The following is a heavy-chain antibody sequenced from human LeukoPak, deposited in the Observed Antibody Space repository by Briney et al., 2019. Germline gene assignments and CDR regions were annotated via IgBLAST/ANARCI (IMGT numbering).Heavy chain of an antibody. D-gene: IGHD1-26*01. Sequence: SETLSLTCTVSGGSISSGSYYWSWIRQPAGKGLEWIGRIYTSGSTNYNPSLKSRVTISVDTSKNQFSLKLSSVTAADTAVYYCARVVGATVGVDYWGQGTLVTVSS. J-gene: IGHJ4*02. CDR3: ARVVGATVGVDY. CDR2: IYTSGST. CDR1: GGSISSGSYY. V-gene: IGHV4-61*02.